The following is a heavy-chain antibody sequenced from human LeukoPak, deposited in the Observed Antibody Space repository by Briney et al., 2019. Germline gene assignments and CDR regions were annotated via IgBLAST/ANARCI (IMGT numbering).Heavy chain of an antibody. CDR2: IYYSGST. Sequence: PSETLSLTCTVSGGSLSSYYWSWIRQPPGKGLEWIGYIYYSGSTNYNPSLKSRVTISVDTSKNQFSLKLSSVTAADTAVYYCARIADIAAAGAEAFDIWGQGTMVTVSS. V-gene: IGHV4-59*01. J-gene: IGHJ3*02. CDR1: GGSLSSYY. CDR3: ARIADIAAAGAEAFDI. D-gene: IGHD6-13*01.